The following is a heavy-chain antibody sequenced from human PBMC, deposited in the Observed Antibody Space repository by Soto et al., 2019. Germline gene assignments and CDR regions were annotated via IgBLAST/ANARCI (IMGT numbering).Heavy chain of an antibody. CDR2: ISAYNGNT. V-gene: IGHV1-18*01. D-gene: IGHD6-13*01. CDR1: GYTFTSYG. Sequence: QVQLVQSGAEVKKPGASVKVSCKASGYTFTSYGISWVRQAPGQGLEWMGWISAYNGNTNYAQKLQGRVTMTTDTSTSTAYMKLRSLGSEDTAMYCCARDWSRGQQVASYYYYYGRDVWGQGTTVAVSS. J-gene: IGHJ6*02. CDR3: ARDWSRGQQVASYYYYYGRDV.